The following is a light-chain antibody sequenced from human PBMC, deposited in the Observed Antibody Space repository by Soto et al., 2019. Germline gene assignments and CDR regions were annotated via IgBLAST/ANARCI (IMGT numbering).Light chain of an antibody. Sequence: EIVLTQSPGTLSLSPGERATLSCRTSQSVNNNYLAWYQQKPGQAPRPLIYGASTRATGIPARFSGSGSGTEFTLTISSLEPEDFAVYYCQQYNSWPRTFGQGTKVDIK. CDR2: GAS. CDR3: QQYNSWPRT. V-gene: IGKV3-20*01. CDR1: QSVNNNY. J-gene: IGKJ1*01.